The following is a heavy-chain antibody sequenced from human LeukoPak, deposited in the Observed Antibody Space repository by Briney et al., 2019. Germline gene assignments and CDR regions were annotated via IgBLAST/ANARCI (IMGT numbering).Heavy chain of an antibody. J-gene: IGHJ4*02. Sequence: GGSLRLSCAASGFTFTSYWMTWVRQAPGKGLEWLTNINEDGSVKHYVDSVRGRFTISRDNSKNTLYLQMNSLRAEDTAVYYCARALRIYYYFDYWGQGTLVTVSS. CDR1: GFTFTSYW. V-gene: IGHV3-7*03. D-gene: IGHD1-26*01. CDR2: INEDGSVK. CDR3: ARALRIYYYFDY.